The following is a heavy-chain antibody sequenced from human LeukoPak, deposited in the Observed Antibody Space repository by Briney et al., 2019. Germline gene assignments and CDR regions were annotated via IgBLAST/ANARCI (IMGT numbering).Heavy chain of an antibody. CDR3: ARSPPTVLRYFDY. CDR1: GVSFTSHY. CDR2: ISHTGST. V-gene: IGHV4-59*11. Sequence: SETLSLTCTVSGVSFTSHYWTWIRQSPGTGLEWIGYISHTGSTNYNPSLKSRVTISVDTSKNQFSLKLSSVTAADTAVYYCARSPPTVLRYFDYWGQGTLVTVSS. D-gene: IGHD3-9*01. J-gene: IGHJ4*02.